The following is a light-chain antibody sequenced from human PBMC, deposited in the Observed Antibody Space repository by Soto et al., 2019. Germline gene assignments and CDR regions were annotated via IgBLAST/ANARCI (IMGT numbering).Light chain of an antibody. CDR1: SSDVGGYNY. CDR3: SSYTSSDTLV. CDR2: DAS. V-gene: IGLV2-14*01. Sequence: QSALTQPASVSGSPGQSITISCTGSSSDVGGYNYVSWYQQHPGKAPKLMIYDASNRPSGVSNRFSGSKAGNTASLTISGLQAEDEADYYCSSYTSSDTLVFGGGTKLTVL. J-gene: IGLJ2*01.